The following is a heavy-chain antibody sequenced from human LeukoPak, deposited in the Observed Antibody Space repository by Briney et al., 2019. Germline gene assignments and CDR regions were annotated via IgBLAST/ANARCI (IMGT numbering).Heavy chain of an antibody. CDR3: AHSTIVLMVYASSYYGMDV. CDR2: IIPIFGTA. D-gene: IGHD2-8*01. Sequence: GASVKVSCKASAGTFSSYASSWVRQAPGQGLEWMGGIIPIFGTANYAQKFQGRVTITADESTSTAYMELSSLRSEDTAVYYCAHSTIVLMVYASSYYGMDVWGQGTTVTVSS. V-gene: IGHV1-69*13. J-gene: IGHJ6*02. CDR1: AGTFSSYA.